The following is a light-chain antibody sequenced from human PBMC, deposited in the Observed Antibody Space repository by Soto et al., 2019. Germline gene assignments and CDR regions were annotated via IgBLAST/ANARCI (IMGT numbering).Light chain of an antibody. CDR2: TAS. CDR1: QSINTW. Sequence: DIQMTQSPSTLSASVGDRVTITCRASQSINTWLAWYQQKPGKAPRLLIYTASSLESGVPSRFSGSGSGTEFTLTISSLQPDDFATYYCQQHESYPRTFGQGTKVGIK. J-gene: IGKJ1*01. V-gene: IGKV1-5*03. CDR3: QQHESYPRT.